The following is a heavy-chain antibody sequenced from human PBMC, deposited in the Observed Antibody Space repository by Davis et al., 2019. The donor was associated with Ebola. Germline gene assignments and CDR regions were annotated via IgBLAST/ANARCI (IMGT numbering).Heavy chain of an antibody. Sequence: GESLKISCKGSGYTFTTHLIGWVRQASGKGLERMGIIYPGDSDTRYSPSFQGQVSISADKSISTVYLQWSSLKASDTARYYCARQACSGTIGYSYWYFDLWGRGTLVTVSS. V-gene: IGHV5-51*01. D-gene: IGHD2-8*02. J-gene: IGHJ2*01. CDR2: IYPGDSDT. CDR1: GYTFTTHL. CDR3: ARQACSGTIGYSYWYFDL.